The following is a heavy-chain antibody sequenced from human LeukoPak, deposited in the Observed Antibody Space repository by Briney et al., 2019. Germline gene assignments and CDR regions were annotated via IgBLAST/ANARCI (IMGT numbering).Heavy chain of an antibody. Sequence: GGSLRLSCAASGFTFSNYGKHWVRQAPGKGLEGVALIWYEGSKKYYADSVKGRFTISRDNSKNTLYLQMNTLRAEDTAVYYCAKDRGGDCSGGRCYYYYYYMDVWGKGTTVTVSS. CDR1: GFTFSNYG. CDR3: AKDRGGDCSGGRCYYYYYYMDV. D-gene: IGHD2-15*01. CDR2: IWYEGSKK. V-gene: IGHV3-30*02. J-gene: IGHJ6*03.